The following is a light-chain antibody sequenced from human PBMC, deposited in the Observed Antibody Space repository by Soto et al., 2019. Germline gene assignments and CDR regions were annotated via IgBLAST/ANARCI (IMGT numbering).Light chain of an antibody. J-gene: IGKJ1*01. CDR1: QSVSSNY. Sequence: EIVLTQSPGTLSLSPGERATLSCRASQSVSSNYLAWYQQKPGQAPRPLIYGASSRATGIPDRFSGSGAGKDFTLTISRLEPEDFAVYYCQKYGSSPWTFGQGTKV. CDR3: QKYGSSPWT. V-gene: IGKV3-20*01. CDR2: GAS.